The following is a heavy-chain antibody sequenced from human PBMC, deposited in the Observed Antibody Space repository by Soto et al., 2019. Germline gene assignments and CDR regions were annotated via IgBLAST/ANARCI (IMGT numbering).Heavy chain of an antibody. Sequence: SETLSLTCTVSGGSISSGPSYWGWIRQPPGKGLEWVGSIYYLGNTYYNSSLGSRVTISVDTSKNQYSLKLSSVTAAVTVVYYCAREDRSYSSSWYVYWGQGTLVTVSS. D-gene: IGHD6-13*01. CDR1: GGSISSGPSY. CDR2: IYYLGNT. J-gene: IGHJ4*02. CDR3: AREDRSYSSSWYVY. V-gene: IGHV4-39*07.